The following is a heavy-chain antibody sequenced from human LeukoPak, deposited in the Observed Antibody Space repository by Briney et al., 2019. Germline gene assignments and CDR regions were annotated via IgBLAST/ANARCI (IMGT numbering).Heavy chain of an antibody. CDR1: GGSFSGYY. V-gene: IGHV4-34*01. D-gene: IGHD3-3*01. CDR2: INHSGST. J-gene: IGHJ4*02. Sequence: PSETLSLTCAVYGGSFSGYYWSWIRQPPGKGLEWIGEINHSGSTNYNPSLKSRVTISVDTSKNQFSLKLSSVIAADTAVYYCARGAILLGVIWSGYPQHFDYWGQGTLVTVSS. CDR3: ARGAILLGVIWSGYPQHFDY.